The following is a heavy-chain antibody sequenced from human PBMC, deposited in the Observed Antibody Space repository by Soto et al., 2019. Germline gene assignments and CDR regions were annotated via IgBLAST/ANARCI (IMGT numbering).Heavy chain of an antibody. V-gene: IGHV1-69*08. CDR1: GGTFSSYT. CDR3: ARDDYDSSGYYPLVDY. Sequence: QVQLVQSGAEVKKPGSSVKVSCKASGGTFSSYTISWVRQAPGQGLEWMGRIIPILGIANYAQKFQGRVTITADKSTSTAYMELSSLRSEDTAVYYCARDDYDSSGYYPLVDYWGQGTLVTVSS. J-gene: IGHJ4*02. D-gene: IGHD3-22*01. CDR2: IIPILGIA.